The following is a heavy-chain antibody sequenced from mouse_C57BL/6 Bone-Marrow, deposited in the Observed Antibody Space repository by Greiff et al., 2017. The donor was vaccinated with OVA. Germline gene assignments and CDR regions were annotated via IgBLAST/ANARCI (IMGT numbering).Heavy chain of an antibody. CDR1: GYTFTSYW. J-gene: IGHJ1*03. CDR3: AIYYKGYFDV. CDR2: IDPSDSYT. D-gene: IGHD2-1*01. V-gene: IGHV1-69*01. Sequence: QVQLQQPGAELVMPGASVKLSCKASGYTFTSYWMHWVKQRPGQGLEWIGEIDPSDSYTHYNQKFKGKSTLTVDKSSSTAYMQLSSLTSEDSAVYYCAIYYKGYFDVWGTGTTVTVSS.